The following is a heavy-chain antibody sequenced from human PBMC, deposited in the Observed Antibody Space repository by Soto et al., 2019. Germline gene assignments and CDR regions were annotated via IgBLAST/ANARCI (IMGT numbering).Heavy chain of an antibody. J-gene: IGHJ3*02. CDR2: LYYSGST. CDR3: ARDGGVYDFWSGISDDAFDI. D-gene: IGHD3-3*01. CDR1: GGSISSGGYY. Sequence: PSETLSLTRTVSGGSISSGGYYWSWIRQHPGKGLEGIGYLYYSGSTYYNPSLKSRVTISVDTSKNQFSLKLSSVTAADTAVYYCARDGGVYDFWSGISDDAFDIWGQGTMVTVSS. V-gene: IGHV4-31*03.